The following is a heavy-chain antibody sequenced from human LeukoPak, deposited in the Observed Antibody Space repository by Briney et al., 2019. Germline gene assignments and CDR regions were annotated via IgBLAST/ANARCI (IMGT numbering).Heavy chain of an antibody. CDR1: GFTFSSYA. CDR2: ISGTGGST. J-gene: IGHJ4*02. V-gene: IGHV3-23*01. Sequence: GGSLRLSCAASGFTFSSYAMSWVRQAPGKGLEWVSAISGTGGSTYYADSVKGRFTISRDNSKNALYLQMDSLRAEDTAVYYCAKDRYYDSSGSRYWGQGTLVTVSS. D-gene: IGHD3-22*01. CDR3: AKDRYYDSSGSRY.